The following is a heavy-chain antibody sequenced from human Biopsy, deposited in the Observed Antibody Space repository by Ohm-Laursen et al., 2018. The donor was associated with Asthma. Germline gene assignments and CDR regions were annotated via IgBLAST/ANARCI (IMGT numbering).Heavy chain of an antibody. CDR1: GDSFSSYA. J-gene: IGHJ6*02. Sequence: SVKVSCKASGDSFSSYAISWVRQALGQGLEWMGGLIPVLGTPDHAQMFEGRVTITADESTSTAYMELSSLSSEDTAVYYCARGYSGSDRIVYYHSGLEVWGQGATVTVSS. D-gene: IGHD5-12*01. CDR3: ARGYSGSDRIVYYHSGLEV. V-gene: IGHV1-69*13. CDR2: LIPVLGTP.